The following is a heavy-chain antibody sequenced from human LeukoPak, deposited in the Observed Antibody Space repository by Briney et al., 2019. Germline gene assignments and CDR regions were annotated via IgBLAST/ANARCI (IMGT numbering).Heavy chain of an antibody. D-gene: IGHD3-22*01. Sequence: WASVKVSCKASGYTFTSYYMHWVRQAPGQGLEWMGIINPSGGSTSYARKFQGRVTMTRDTSTSTVYMELSSLRSEDTAVYYCARDDSSGYEPRGYFDYRGQGTLVTVSS. CDR2: INPSGGST. CDR3: ARDDSSGYEPRGYFDY. CDR1: GYTFTSYY. J-gene: IGHJ4*02. V-gene: IGHV1-46*01.